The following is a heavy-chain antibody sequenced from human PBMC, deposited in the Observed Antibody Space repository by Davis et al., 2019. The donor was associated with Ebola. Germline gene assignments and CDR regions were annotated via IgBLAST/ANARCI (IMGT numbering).Heavy chain of an antibody. V-gene: IGHV1-18*01. Sequence: ASVKVSCKASGYTFTTYGITWVRQAPGQGLEWMGWISSYNGNTNYAQKLQGRVTMTTDTSTSTGYMELRSLRSDDTAVYYCARGTLHARRPWYHYYMDVWGKGTTVTVSS. CDR1: GYTFTTYG. J-gene: IGHJ6*03. CDR2: ISSYNGNT. CDR3: ARGTLHARRPWYHYYMDV. D-gene: IGHD6-6*01.